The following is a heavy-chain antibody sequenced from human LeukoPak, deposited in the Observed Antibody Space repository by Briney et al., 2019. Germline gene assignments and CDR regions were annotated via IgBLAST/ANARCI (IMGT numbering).Heavy chain of an antibody. V-gene: IGHV3-53*01. CDR1: GFIVSSNY. Sequence: GGSLRLSCAASGFIVSSNYMSWVRQAPGKGLEWVSIISSGGNTYYADSVKGRFTISRDISKNTLYLQMNGLRAEDTAVYYCARVDPFDYWGQGTLVTVSS. D-gene: IGHD2-2*03. CDR3: ARVDPFDY. J-gene: IGHJ4*02. CDR2: ISSGGNT.